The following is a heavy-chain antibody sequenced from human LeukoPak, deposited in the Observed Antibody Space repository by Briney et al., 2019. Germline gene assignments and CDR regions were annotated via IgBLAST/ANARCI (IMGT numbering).Heavy chain of an antibody. CDR1: GYTFSSYS. D-gene: IGHD2-2*01. V-gene: IGHV3-21*01. CDR2: ISSSSSYI. CDR3: AREERYCSSTSCYLGGFDY. J-gene: IGHJ4*02. Sequence: GASVKVSCKASGYTFSSYSMNWVRQAPGKGLEWVSSISSSSSYIYYADSVKGRFTISRDNAKNSLYLQMNSLRAEDTAVYYCAREERYCSSTSCYLGGFDYWGQGTLVTVSS.